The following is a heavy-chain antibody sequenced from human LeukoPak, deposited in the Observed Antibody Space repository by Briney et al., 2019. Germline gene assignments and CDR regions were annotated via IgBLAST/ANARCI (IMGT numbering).Heavy chain of an antibody. Sequence: ASVKVSCKASGYTFTCYYMHWVRQAPGQGLEWMGWINPNSGGTNYAQKFQGRVTMTRDTYISTAYMELSRLRSDDTAVYYCARGWQWLVMGDWFDPWGQGTLVTVSS. CDR2: INPNSGGT. V-gene: IGHV1-2*02. CDR1: GYTFTCYY. J-gene: IGHJ5*02. D-gene: IGHD6-19*01. CDR3: ARGWQWLVMGDWFDP.